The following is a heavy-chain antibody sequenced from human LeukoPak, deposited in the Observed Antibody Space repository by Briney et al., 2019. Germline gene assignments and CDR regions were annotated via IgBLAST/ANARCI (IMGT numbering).Heavy chain of an antibody. V-gene: IGHV5-51*01. CDR1: GYSFTSYC. CDR2: IYPGDSDT. J-gene: IGHJ4*02. D-gene: IGHD4-17*01. CDR3: ATAPDYGDYLAPPEFDY. Sequence: GESLKISCKGSGYSFTSYCIGWVRQMPGKGLEWMGIIYPGDSDTRYSPSFQRQVTISADKSTTTAYLQWSSLKASDTAMYYCATAPDYGDYLAPPEFDYWGQGTLVTVSS.